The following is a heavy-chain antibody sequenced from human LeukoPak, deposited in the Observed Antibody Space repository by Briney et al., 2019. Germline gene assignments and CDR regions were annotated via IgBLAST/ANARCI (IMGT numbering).Heavy chain of an antibody. CDR2: FSATDGSA. D-gene: IGHD6-13*01. CDR1: GFTFSSYA. V-gene: IGHV3-23*01. CDR3: ARAKIAAAGTGAFGV. Sequence: AGGSLRLSCAASGFTFSSYAMTWVRQAPGKGLEWVSAFSATDGSAQYAESVEGRFTNSRDNSKNTLFLQMNSLGAEDTAVYYCARAKIAAAGTGAFGVWGQGTLVTVSS. J-gene: IGHJ3*01.